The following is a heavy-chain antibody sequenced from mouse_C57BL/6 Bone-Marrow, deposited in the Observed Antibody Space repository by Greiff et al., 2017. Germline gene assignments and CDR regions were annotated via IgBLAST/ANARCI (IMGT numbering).Heavy chain of an antibody. Sequence: QVQLQQPGAELVMPGASVKLSCKASGYTFTSYWMHWVKQRPGQGLEWIGEIDPSDSYTNYNQKFKGKSTLTVDKSSSTAYMQLSSLTSEDSAVYYCARCWGGDMDYSGQGTSVTVSS. CDR2: IDPSDSYT. V-gene: IGHV1-69*01. CDR1: GYTFTSYW. CDR3: ARCWGGDMDY. J-gene: IGHJ4*01. D-gene: IGHD4-1*01.